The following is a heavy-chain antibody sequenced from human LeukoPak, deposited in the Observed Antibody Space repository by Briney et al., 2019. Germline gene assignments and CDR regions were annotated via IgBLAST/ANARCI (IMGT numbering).Heavy chain of an antibody. Sequence: SETLSLTCTVSGGSISGYYWSWIRQPPGKGLEWSVEINHSGKTNYNPSLKRRGIIAVDTAKNQCSLTLSSVPAADTAVYYCARLETVGATRVLWFDPWGQGTLVTVSS. CDR3: ARLETVGATRVLWFDP. J-gene: IGHJ5*02. CDR1: GGSISGYY. V-gene: IGHV4-34*01. D-gene: IGHD1-26*01. CDR2: INHSGKT.